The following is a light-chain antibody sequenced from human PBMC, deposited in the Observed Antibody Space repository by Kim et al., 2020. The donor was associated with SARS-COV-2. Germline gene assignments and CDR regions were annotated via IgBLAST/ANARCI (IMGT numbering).Light chain of an antibody. CDR2: DVS. V-gene: IGLV2-14*03. CDR3: NSYTTSSTWV. CDR1: SSDIGGYNY. Sequence: GQSITISCTGTSSDIGGYNYVSWFQQHPGKAPKVMIYDVSNRPSGVSNRFSGSKSGNTASLTISGLQVEDEADYYCNSYTTSSTWVFGGGTKVIVL. J-gene: IGLJ3*02.